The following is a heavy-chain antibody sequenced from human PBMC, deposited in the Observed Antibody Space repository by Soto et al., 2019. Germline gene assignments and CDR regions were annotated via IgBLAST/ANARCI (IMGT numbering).Heavy chain of an antibody. CDR2: IDPSDSYT. CDR3: ARLEDAAFDI. J-gene: IGHJ3*02. CDR1: GYSFTSYW. V-gene: IGHV5-10-1*04. D-gene: IGHD1-1*01. Sequence: PGESLKISCKGSGYSFTSYWISWVRQMPGKGLEWMGRIDPSDSYTRYSPSFQGQVTISADKSISTAYLQWSSLKASDTAMYYCARLEDAAFDIWGQGTMVTVSS.